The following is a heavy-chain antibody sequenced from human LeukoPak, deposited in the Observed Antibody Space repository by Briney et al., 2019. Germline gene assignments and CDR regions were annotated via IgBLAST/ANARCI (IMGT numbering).Heavy chain of an antibody. CDR1: EFTFSSFE. V-gene: IGHV3-48*03. J-gene: IGHJ5*02. Sequence: GGSLRLYCAAYEFTFSSFEMNWVRQAPGKGLEWVSFISGSGITIYYADSVKGRFTISRDNAKNSLYLQMNSLRAEDTAVYYCARGQSWLDPWGQGTLVTVSS. CDR3: ARGQSWLDP. CDR2: ISGSGITI.